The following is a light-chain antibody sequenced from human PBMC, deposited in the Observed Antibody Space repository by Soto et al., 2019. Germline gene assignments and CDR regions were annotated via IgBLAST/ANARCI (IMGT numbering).Light chain of an antibody. CDR3: QHYHGWPIT. Sequence: EIVMTQSPATLSVSPGERATLSCRASQSVRSNLAWYQQKPGQAPRILFYDASTRATGIPVRFSGSGSGTECTRTISSLQSEDFEVYYCQHYHGWPITFGQGTRLEIK. V-gene: IGKV3-15*01. J-gene: IGKJ5*01. CDR1: QSVRSN. CDR2: DAS.